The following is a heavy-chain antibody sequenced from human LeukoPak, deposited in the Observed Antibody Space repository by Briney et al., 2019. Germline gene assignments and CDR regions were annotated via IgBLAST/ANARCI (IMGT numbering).Heavy chain of an antibody. Sequence: SETLSLTCTVSGGSISSYYWSWIRQPPGKGLEWIGYIYYSGSTNYNPSLKSRVTISVDTSKNQFSLKLSSVTAADTAVYYCARSLGGWLRDFDYWGQGTLVTVSS. CDR1: GGSISSYY. J-gene: IGHJ4*02. D-gene: IGHD5-12*01. V-gene: IGHV4-59*12. CDR2: IYYSGST. CDR3: ARSLGGWLRDFDY.